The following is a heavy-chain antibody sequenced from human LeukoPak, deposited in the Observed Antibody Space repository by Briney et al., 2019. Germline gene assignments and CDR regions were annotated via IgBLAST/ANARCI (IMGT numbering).Heavy chain of an antibody. J-gene: IGHJ4*02. CDR1: GGTFSSYA. CDR2: IIPIFGTA. D-gene: IGHD6-19*01. V-gene: IGHV1-69*13. Sequence: SVKVSCKASGGTFSSYAISWVRQAPGQGLEWMGGIIPIFGTANYAQKFQGRVTITADESTSTAYMELSSLRSEDTAVYYCARDRSSGWYVRWFDYWGQGTLVTVS. CDR3: ARDRSSGWYVRWFDY.